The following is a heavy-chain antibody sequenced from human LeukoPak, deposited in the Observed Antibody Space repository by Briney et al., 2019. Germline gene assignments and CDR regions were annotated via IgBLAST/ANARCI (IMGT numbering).Heavy chain of an antibody. CDR2: IKSKTDGGTA. J-gene: IGHJ4*02. CDR1: GFTFSNAW. Sequence: GGSLRLSCAASGFTFSNAWMSWVRQAPGKGLEWVGRIKSKTDGGTADYAAPVKDRFSISRDDSKNTLYLQMNSLKAEDTAVYYCTTDSSSGGWYTWNYYFDYWGQGTLVAVSS. CDR3: TTDSSSGGWYTWNYYFDY. D-gene: IGHD1-7*01. V-gene: IGHV3-15*01.